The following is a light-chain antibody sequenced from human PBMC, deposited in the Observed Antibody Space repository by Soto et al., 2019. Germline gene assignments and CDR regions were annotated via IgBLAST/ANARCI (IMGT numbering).Light chain of an antibody. CDR3: QQYAASPLT. V-gene: IGKV3-20*01. J-gene: IGKJ4*01. CDR2: RAS. CDR1: QSVSSNY. Sequence: EIVLTQSSGTLSLSPGKRITLSCRARQSVSSNYLAWYQQKSGQAPRLLIYRASTRATGIPDRFSGSGSGTDFSLIISRLEPEDSAVYYCQQYAASPLTFGGGTKLEIK.